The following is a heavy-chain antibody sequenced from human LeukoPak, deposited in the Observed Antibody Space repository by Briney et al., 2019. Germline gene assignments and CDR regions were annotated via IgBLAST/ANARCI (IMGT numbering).Heavy chain of an antibody. Sequence: GGSLRLSCAASGFTFSSYAMSWVRQAPGKGLEWVSAISGSGGSTYYADSVKGRFTISRDNSKNTLYLQMNSLRAEDTALYYCAKYVLVGPTRAFDSWGQGSLVTVSS. V-gene: IGHV3-23*01. CDR1: GFTFSSYA. D-gene: IGHD1-26*01. J-gene: IGHJ4*02. CDR2: ISGSGGST. CDR3: AKYVLVGPTRAFDS.